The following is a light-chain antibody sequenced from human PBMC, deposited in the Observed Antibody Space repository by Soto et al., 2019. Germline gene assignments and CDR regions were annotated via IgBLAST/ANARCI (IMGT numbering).Light chain of an antibody. V-gene: IGLV2-11*01. J-gene: IGLJ1*01. Sequence: QSVLTQPRSVSGSPGQSVTISCTGTSSDVGSYNYVSWYQQHPGKAPKLMIYDVSKRPSGVPDRFSGSKSGNTASLTISGLQAEDEADYYCCSYAGSYIPYVFGTGTKVTV. CDR1: SSDVGSYNY. CDR2: DVS. CDR3: CSYAGSYIPYV.